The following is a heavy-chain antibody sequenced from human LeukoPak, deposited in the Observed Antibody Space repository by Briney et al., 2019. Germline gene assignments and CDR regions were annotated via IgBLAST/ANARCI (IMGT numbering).Heavy chain of an antibody. V-gene: IGHV4-59*08. D-gene: IGHD3-10*01. CDR2: IYYSGST. Sequence: SETLSLTCTVSGGSISSYYWSWIRQPPGKGLEWIGYIYYSGSTNYNPSLKSRVTISVDRSKNQFSLKLSSVTAADTAVYYCARLTLLWFGELLIPGWFDPWGQGTLVTVSS. CDR3: ARLTLLWFGELLIPGWFDP. CDR1: GGSISSYY. J-gene: IGHJ5*02.